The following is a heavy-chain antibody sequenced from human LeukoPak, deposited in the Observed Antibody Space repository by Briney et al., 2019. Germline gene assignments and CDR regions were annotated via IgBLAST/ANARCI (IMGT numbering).Heavy chain of an antibody. V-gene: IGHV1-46*01. CDR2: INPSGGST. CDR3: ARDMSGAVGNYYYYMDV. Sequence: ASVKVSCKASGYTFTSYYMHWVRQAPGRGLEWMGIINPSGGSTSYAQKFQGRVTMTRDTSTSTVYMELSSLRSEDTAVYYCARDMSGAVGNYYYYMDVWGKGTTVTVSS. D-gene: IGHD3-10*01. J-gene: IGHJ6*03. CDR1: GYTFTSYY.